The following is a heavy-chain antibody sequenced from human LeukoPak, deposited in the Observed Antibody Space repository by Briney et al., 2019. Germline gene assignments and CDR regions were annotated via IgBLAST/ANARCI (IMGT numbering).Heavy chain of an antibody. J-gene: IGHJ6*02. CDR1: GFTFSSYE. CDR3: ARDPYFGVVAASGYYGMDV. V-gene: IGHV3-48*03. Sequence: GGSLRLSCSASGFTFSSYEMNWVRQAPGKGLEWVSYISSSGSTIYYADSVKGRFTISRDNAKNSLFLQMSSLRVEDTAVYYCARDPYFGVVAASGYYGMDVWGQGTTVTVSS. D-gene: IGHD3-3*01. CDR2: ISSSGSTI.